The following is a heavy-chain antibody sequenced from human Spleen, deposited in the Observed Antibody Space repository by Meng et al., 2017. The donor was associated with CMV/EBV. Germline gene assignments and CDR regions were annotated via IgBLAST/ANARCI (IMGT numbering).Heavy chain of an antibody. CDR3: ARYKGIAY. V-gene: IGHV3-30-3*01. D-gene: IGHD1-14*01. CDR1: GFTFSSYA. J-gene: IGHJ4*02. Sequence: QLRLVESGGGSVQPGTSLRPSCAASGFTFSSYAMYWVRQAPGKGLEWVAVISYDGSNKYYADSVKGRFTISRDNSKNTLYLQMNSLRAEDTAVYYCARYKGIAYWGQGTLVTVSS. CDR2: ISYDGSNK.